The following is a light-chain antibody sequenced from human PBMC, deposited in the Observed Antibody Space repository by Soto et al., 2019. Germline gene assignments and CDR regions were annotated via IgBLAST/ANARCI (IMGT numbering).Light chain of an antibody. CDR2: KAS. Sequence: DIQMTQFAPTLSAYIGDRVTITCRASQTISSSLAWYQQKPGKAPKLLIYKASTLETGVPSRFSGSGSGTEFTLTISSLQPDDFATYYCQQYDSYSPYTFGQGTRLEIK. CDR3: QQYDSYSPYT. CDR1: QTISSS. V-gene: IGKV1-5*03. J-gene: IGKJ2*01.